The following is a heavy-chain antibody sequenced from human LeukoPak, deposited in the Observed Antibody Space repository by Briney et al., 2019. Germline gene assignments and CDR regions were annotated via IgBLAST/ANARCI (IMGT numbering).Heavy chain of an antibody. CDR3: ARTVPQRGWFDP. J-gene: IGHJ5*02. V-gene: IGHV4-59*08. CDR2: IYYSGST. D-gene: IGHD2-2*01. CDR1: GGSISSYY. Sequence: KPSETLSLTCTVSGGSISSYYWSWIRQPPGKGLEWIGYIYYSGSTNYNPSLKSRVTISVDTSKNQFSLKLSSVTAADTAVYYCARTVPQRGWFDPWGQGTLVTVSS.